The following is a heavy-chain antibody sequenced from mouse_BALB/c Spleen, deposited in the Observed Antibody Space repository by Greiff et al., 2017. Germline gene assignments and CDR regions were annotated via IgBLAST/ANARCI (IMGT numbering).Heavy chain of an antibody. Sequence: VKLVESGPGLVAPSQSLSITCTVSGFSLTSYGVHWVRQPPGKGLEWLGVIWAGGSTNYNSALMSRLSISKDNSKSQVFLKMNSLQTDDTAMYYCARAGRYDDAMDYWGQGTSVTVSS. CDR1: GFSLTSYG. CDR2: IWAGGST. J-gene: IGHJ4*01. CDR3: ARAGRYDDAMDY. D-gene: IGHD2-14*01. V-gene: IGHV2-9*02.